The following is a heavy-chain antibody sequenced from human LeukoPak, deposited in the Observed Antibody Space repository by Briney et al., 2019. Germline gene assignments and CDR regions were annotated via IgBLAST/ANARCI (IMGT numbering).Heavy chain of an antibody. CDR3: ARVLLPLYGMDV. CDR2: IYSGGST. J-gene: IGHJ6*02. V-gene: IGHV3-66*01. D-gene: IGHD3-22*01. CDR1: GFIVSSNY. Sequence: GGSLRLSCAASGFIVSSNYMSWVRQAPGKGLEWVSVIYSGGSTYYADSVKGRFTISRDNSKNTLYLQMNSLRAEDTAVYYCARVLLPLYGMDVWGQGTTVTVSS.